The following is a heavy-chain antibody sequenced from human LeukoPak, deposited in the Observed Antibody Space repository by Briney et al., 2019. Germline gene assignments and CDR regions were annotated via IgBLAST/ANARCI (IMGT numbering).Heavy chain of an antibody. J-gene: IGHJ4*02. D-gene: IGHD3-10*01. Sequence: GGSLRLSCAASGFTFSNAWMNWVRQAPGKGLEWVGRIKTKTEGGTTDYAAPVKGRFTISRDDSRNTVYLQMNSLKTEDTAVYYCASYGSGSHDYWGQGSLVTVSS. CDR3: ASYGSGSHDY. V-gene: IGHV3-15*01. CDR1: GFTFSNAW. CDR2: IKTKTEGGTT.